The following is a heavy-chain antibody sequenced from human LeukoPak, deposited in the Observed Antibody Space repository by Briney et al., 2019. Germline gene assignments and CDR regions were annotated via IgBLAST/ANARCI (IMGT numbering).Heavy chain of an antibody. Sequence: GGSLRLPCAASGFTFSSYAMSWVRQAPGKGLEWVSAISGSGGSTYYADSVKGRFTISRDNSKNTLYLQMNSLRAEDTAVYYCASPLPAAPTRIYYYYGMDVWGQGTTVTVSS. V-gene: IGHV3-23*01. CDR3: ASPLPAAPTRIYYYYGMDV. D-gene: IGHD2-2*01. CDR2: ISGSGGST. CDR1: GFTFSSYA. J-gene: IGHJ6*02.